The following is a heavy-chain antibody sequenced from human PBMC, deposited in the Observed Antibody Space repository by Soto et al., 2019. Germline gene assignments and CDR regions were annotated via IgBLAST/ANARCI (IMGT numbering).Heavy chain of an antibody. D-gene: IGHD3-10*01. CDR3: DGRFGEARGIDF. V-gene: IGHV4-30-2*01. J-gene: IGHJ4*02. CDR1: GGSVTSLGYS. Sequence: QLQLQESGSGLVKPSQTLSLTCAVSGGSVTSLGYSWSWIRQPPGKGLEWIGYIYHTGSTYYNPSVKGRDAISVDKSKNHFCLTLSSVPAADTAVYLCDGRFGEARGIDFWGQGTLVTVSS. CDR2: IYHTGST.